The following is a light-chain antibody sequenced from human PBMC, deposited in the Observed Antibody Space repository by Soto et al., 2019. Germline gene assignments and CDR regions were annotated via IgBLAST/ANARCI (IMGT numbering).Light chain of an antibody. CDR1: QSVSSY. V-gene: IGKV3-11*01. CDR2: DAS. Sequence: EIVLTQSPATLSLSPGERATLSCRASQSVSSYLAWYQQKPGQAPRLLIYDASASATGIPARFSGSGSGTDFTLTISSLEPEDFAVYYCQQRSNWPGTFGQGTKLEIK. CDR3: QQRSNWPGT. J-gene: IGKJ2*01.